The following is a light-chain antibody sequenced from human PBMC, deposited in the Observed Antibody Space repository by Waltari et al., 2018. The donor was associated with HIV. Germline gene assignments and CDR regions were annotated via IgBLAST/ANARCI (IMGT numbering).Light chain of an antibody. CDR3: AAWDDSLSVVV. CDR1: SSNIGSNY. J-gene: IGLJ2*01. V-gene: IGLV1-47*01. CDR2: MNM. Sequence: QSVLTQPPSASGTPGQRVTISCSGSSSNIGSNYVHWYQQIPGTATKLLIYMNMQRPSVVPARCAVSKSGTSASLAISGLRSEDEADYYCAAWDDSLSVVVFGGGTKLTVL.